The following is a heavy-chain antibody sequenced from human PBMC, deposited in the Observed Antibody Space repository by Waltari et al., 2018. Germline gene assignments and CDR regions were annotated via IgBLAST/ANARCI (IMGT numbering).Heavy chain of an antibody. D-gene: IGHD1-7*01. CDR1: GGSIRSSSYY. CDR3: ATLDNWNYENDY. J-gene: IGHJ4*02. V-gene: IGHV4-39*07. CDR2: IYYSGST. Sequence: QLQLQESGPGLVKPSETLSLTCTVSGGSIRSSSYYWGWTRQPPGKGLEWIGSIYYSGSTYYNPSLKSRVTISVDTSKNQFSLKLSSVTAADTAVYYCATLDNWNYENDYWGQGTLVTVSS.